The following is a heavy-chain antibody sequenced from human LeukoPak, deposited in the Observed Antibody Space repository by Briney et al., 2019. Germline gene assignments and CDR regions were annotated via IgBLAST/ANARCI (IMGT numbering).Heavy chain of an antibody. V-gene: IGHV3-23*01. CDR2: ISGSGGST. J-gene: IGHJ4*02. Sequence: PGGSLRLSCAASGFTFSSYAMNWVRQAPGKGLEWVSTISGSGGSTYYADSVRGRFTISRDNSKNTLYVQMNSLRAEDTAVYYCAKGYSGYDLDYFDYWGPGALVTVSS. CDR1: GFTFSSYA. D-gene: IGHD5-12*01. CDR3: AKGYSGYDLDYFDY.